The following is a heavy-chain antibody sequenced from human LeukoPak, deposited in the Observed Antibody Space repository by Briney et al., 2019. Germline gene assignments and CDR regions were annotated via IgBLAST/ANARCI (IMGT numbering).Heavy chain of an antibody. CDR2: ISSNGGST. D-gene: IGHD4-17*01. J-gene: IGHJ4*02. Sequence: GGSLRLSCAASGFTFSSYAMHWVRQAPGKGLEYVSAISSNGGSTYYANSVKGRFTISRDNSKNTLYLQMGSLRAEDMAVYYCARGALYGAYFWGQGTLVTVSS. CDR1: GFTFSSYA. CDR3: ARGALYGAYF. V-gene: IGHV3-64*01.